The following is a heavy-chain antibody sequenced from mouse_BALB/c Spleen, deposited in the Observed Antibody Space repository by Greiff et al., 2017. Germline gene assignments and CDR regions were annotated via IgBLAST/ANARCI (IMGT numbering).Heavy chain of an antibody. Sequence: EVKLVESGGGLVQPGGSRNLSCAASGFTFSSFGMHWVRQAPEKGLEWVAYISSGSSTIYYADTVKGRFTISRDNPKNTLFLQMTSLRSEDTAMYCCASGWDGFAYWGQGTLVTVSA. CDR2: ISSGSSTI. CDR3: ASGWDGFAY. V-gene: IGHV5-17*02. J-gene: IGHJ3*01. D-gene: IGHD4-1*01. CDR1: GFTFSSFG.